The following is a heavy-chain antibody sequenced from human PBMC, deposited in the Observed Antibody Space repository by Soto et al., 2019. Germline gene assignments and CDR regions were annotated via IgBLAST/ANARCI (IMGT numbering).Heavy chain of an antibody. D-gene: IGHD4-17*01. J-gene: IGHJ4*02. CDR2: ISSSGSTI. V-gene: IGHV3-11*01. Sequence: QVQLVESGGGLARLEGSLNLSCEASGFTFSDYYISWFRRAQGTGLEWVSYISSSGSTIYYADSVKGRFTISRDNAKNSLYLQMNSLRAEDTAVYYCARASTVTTSANFDYWGQGTLVTVSS. CDR3: ARASTVTTSANFDY. CDR1: GFTFSDYY.